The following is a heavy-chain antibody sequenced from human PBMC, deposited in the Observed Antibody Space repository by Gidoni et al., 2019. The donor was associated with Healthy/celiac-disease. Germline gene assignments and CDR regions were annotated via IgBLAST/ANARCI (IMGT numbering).Heavy chain of an antibody. Sequence: QVQLQESGPGLVKPSQTLSLTCTVSGGSISSGCYYWCWIRQPAGKGLEWIGRIYTSGSTNYNPSLKSRVTISVDTSKNQFSLKLSSVTAADTAVYYCARAKVVPAAIGYYYYGMDVWGQGTTVTVSS. CDR3: ARAKVVPAAIGYYYYGMDV. D-gene: IGHD2-2*02. CDR2: IYTSGST. J-gene: IGHJ6*02. CDR1: GGSISSGCYY. V-gene: IGHV4-61*02.